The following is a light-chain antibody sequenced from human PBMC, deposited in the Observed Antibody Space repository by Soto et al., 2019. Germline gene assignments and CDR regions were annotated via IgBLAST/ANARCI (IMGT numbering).Light chain of an antibody. CDR3: QKYNNWSHWT. V-gene: IGKV3-15*01. CDR1: QSVSSN. Sequence: EIVMTQSPATLSVSPGERATLSCRASQSVSSNLAWYQQKPGQAPRLLIYGASTRATGIPARFSGSGSGTEFTLTISRLQSEDFAVYYCQKYNNWSHWTFGQGNKVEIK. J-gene: IGKJ1*01. CDR2: GAS.